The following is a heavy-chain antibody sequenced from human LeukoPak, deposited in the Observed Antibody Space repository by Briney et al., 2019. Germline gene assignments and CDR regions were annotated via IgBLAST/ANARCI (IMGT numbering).Heavy chain of an antibody. D-gene: IGHD5-18*01. CDR3: AREVVGSYGLFDY. CDR1: VFTVSKNY. Sequence: PGGSLRLSCAPSVFTVSKNYMSWVRQAPGEGLEWVSGIYGGGSTYYADSVKSRFTICRDNSRNTLVLQMNSLSAEDTAVYYCAREVVGSYGLFDYWGQGTLVTVSS. V-gene: IGHV3-66*01. CDR2: IYGGGST. J-gene: IGHJ4*02.